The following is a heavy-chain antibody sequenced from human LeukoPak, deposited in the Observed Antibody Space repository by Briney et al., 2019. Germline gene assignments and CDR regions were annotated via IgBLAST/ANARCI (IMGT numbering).Heavy chain of an antibody. CDR2: VMPFLDVA. CDR3: ARDHCSGGSCLGGH. J-gene: IGHJ4*02. CDR1: GDTFSDYT. D-gene: IGHD2-15*01. Sequence: SVKVSCKASGDTFSDYTISWVRQAPGQGLEWMGRVMPFLDVANYAQKFQGRVTITADKSTSTAYMELSSLRSEDTAVYYCARDHCSGGSCLGGHWGQGTLVTVSS. V-gene: IGHV1-69*04.